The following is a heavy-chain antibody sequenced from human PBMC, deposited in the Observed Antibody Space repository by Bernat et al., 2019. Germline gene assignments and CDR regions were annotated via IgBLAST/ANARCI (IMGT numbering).Heavy chain of an antibody. D-gene: IGHD3-9*01. CDR2: IKSKTDGGTI. CDR3: TTGETI. J-gene: IGHJ4*02. V-gene: IGHV3-15*01. CDR1: GFTFSNVW. Sequence: EVQLVEFGGGLVKPGGSLRFSCAAAGFTFSNVWMSWVRQAPGKGLEWVGRIKSKTDGGTIEYYAPVKGRFTISRDDSQNMVFFQMNRLKSEDTAVYYCTTGETIWGQGTLVTVSS.